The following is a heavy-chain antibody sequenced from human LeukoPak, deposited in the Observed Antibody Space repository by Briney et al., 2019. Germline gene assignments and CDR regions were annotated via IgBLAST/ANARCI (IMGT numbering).Heavy chain of an antibody. J-gene: IGHJ2*01. CDR1: GFTLRNYD. CDR3: ARGRFVLVPSLERWYFDL. Sequence: GGSLRLSCTASGFTLRNYDMHWVRQTTEKGLEWVSGIGTQDDTFYPDSVRGRFTISRENAKNSFYLQMNSLRAGDTAVYYCARGRFVLVPSLERWYFDLWGRGTLVTVSS. CDR2: IGTQDDT. V-gene: IGHV3-13*01. D-gene: IGHD2-8*02.